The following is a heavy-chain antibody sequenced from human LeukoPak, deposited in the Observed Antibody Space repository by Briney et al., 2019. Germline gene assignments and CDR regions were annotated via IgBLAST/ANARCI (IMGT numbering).Heavy chain of an antibody. V-gene: IGHV3-74*01. D-gene: IGHD1-14*01. CDR1: GFTFSDYW. J-gene: IGHJ4*02. CDR2: INSGGSRT. Sequence: GGSLRLSCAASGFTFSDYWMHWVRQVPGKGLVWVSRINSGGSRTTYAVSVKGRFTISRDNAKNTLYLQMDSLRAEDTGVYYCARSNQADGYWGQGTLVTVSS. CDR3: ARSNQADGY.